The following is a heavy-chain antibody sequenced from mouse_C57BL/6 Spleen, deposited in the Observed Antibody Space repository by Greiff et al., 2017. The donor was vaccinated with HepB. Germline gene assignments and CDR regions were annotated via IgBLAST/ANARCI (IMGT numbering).Heavy chain of an antibody. J-gene: IGHJ2*01. CDR1: GYTFTSYW. Sequence: QVQLQQPGAELVKPGASVKLSCKASGYTFTSYWMHWVKQRPGQGLEWIGMIHPNSGSTNYNEKFKSKATLTVDKSSSTAYMQRSSLTSEDSAVYYCARGEIYSNYDYWGQGTTLTVSS. D-gene: IGHD2-5*01. CDR3: ARGEIYSNYDY. CDR2: IHPNSGST. V-gene: IGHV1-64*01.